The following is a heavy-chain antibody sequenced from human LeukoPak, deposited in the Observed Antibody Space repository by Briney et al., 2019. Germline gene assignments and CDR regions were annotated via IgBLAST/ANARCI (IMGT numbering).Heavy chain of an antibody. V-gene: IGHV3-23*01. CDR3: ARQYYHDSSFYWFAFDY. CDR2: VFGLDHRT. D-gene: IGHD3-22*01. CDR1: GFTFSYYA. Sequence: GGSLRLSCAASGFTFSYYAMTWVRQAPGKGLEWVSTVFGLDHRTSYADSVKGRFTISRDNSKNTLSLQMNSLRSEDTAVYYCARQYYHDSSFYWFAFDYWGQGTLATVSS. J-gene: IGHJ4*02.